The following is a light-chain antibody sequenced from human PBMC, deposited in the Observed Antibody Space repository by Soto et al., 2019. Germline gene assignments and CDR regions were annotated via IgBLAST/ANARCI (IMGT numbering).Light chain of an antibody. CDR1: QSISSY. CDR2: AAS. J-gene: IGKJ1*01. V-gene: IGKV1-39*01. CDR3: QQSYRTRRT. Sequence: DIQMTQSQSSLSASVGDRVTITCRASQSISSYLNWYQQKPGKAPKLLIYAASSLQSGVLSRFSVSGFGSDFILTICFLQPEDCVTYSCQQSYRTRRTFGEGTMVKIK.